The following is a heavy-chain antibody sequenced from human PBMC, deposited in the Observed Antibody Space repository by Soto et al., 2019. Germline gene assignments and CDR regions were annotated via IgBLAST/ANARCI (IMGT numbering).Heavy chain of an antibody. V-gene: IGHV4-30-4*01. D-gene: IGHD6-13*01. J-gene: IGHJ6*02. Sequence: PSETLSLTCTVSGGSISSGDYYWSWIRHPPGNGLEWIGYIYYIGSTYYNPSLKSRVTISVYTSKNQFSLKLSSVTAADTAVYYCARGGDSSTLRPDYYYYYGMDAWGHGTTVTV. CDR3: ARGGDSSTLRPDYYYYYGMDA. CDR2: IYYIGST. CDR1: GGSISSGDYY.